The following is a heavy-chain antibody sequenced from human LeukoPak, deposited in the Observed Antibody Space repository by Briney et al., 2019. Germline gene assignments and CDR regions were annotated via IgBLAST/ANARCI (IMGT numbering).Heavy chain of an antibody. CDR3: AKEGYCSSTSCYGLDY. CDR2: ISWDGGST. J-gene: IGHJ4*02. Sequence: PGGSLRLSCAASGFTFDDYAMHWVRQALGKGLEWVSLISWDGGSTYYADSVKGRFIISRDNSKNSLYLQMNSLRAEDTALYYCAKEGYCSSTSCYGLDYWGQGTLVTVSS. D-gene: IGHD2-2*01. CDR1: GFTFDDYA. V-gene: IGHV3-43D*03.